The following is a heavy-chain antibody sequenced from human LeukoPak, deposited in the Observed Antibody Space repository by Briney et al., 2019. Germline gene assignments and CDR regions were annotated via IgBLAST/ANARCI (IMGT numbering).Heavy chain of an antibody. CDR3: ARDPDPIPGVSFDS. D-gene: IGHD3-10*01. CDR1: VYPFIIPR. Sequence: GGCLGLPYAPSVYPFIIPRGIGSARPRGRGREGGANINEDGSTKYYVDSVKGRFTISRDNAKNSLYLQMNSLRAEDTAIYYCARDPDPIPGVSFDSWGQGTLVTVSS. V-gene: IGHV3-7*01. J-gene: IGHJ4*02. CDR2: INEDGSTK.